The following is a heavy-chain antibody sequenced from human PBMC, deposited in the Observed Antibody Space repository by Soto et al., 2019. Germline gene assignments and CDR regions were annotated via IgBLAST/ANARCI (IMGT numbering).Heavy chain of an antibody. CDR3: ARDNAFDYGGNSPWFDP. Sequence: QVQLVQSGAEVKKPGSSVKVSCKASGGTFSSYAISWVRQAPGQGLEWMGGIIPIFGTANYAQKFQGRVTITADESTSTAYMELSSLRSEDTAVYYCARDNAFDYGGNSPWFDPWGQGTLVTVSS. J-gene: IGHJ5*02. V-gene: IGHV1-69*12. D-gene: IGHD4-17*01. CDR2: IIPIFGTA. CDR1: GGTFSSYA.